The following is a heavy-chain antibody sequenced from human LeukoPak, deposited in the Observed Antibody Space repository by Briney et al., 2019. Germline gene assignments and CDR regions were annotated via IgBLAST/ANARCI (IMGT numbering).Heavy chain of an antibody. V-gene: IGHV5-51*01. CDR2: IYPGASAT. D-gene: IGHD3-10*01. J-gene: IGHJ3*02. CDR1: RDSFTIYW. CDR3: ARPLYYGSGNDAFDI. Sequence: GESLNISCKGSRDSFTIYWIGCVRQMPGKGLDWMGIIYPGASATRYSPSSQGQVTISADKSISPAHMQWSSLKASDTAMYYCARPLYYGSGNDAFDIWGQGTMVTVSS.